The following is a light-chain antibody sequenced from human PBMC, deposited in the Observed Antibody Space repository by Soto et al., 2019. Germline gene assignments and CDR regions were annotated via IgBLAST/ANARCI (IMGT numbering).Light chain of an antibody. J-gene: IGKJ5*01. CDR3: QQRSNLIT. Sequence: SVLTHYAATLSLSPGERPTLSFRACQSVSSYLAWYQQKPGQASRLLIYDASNRATGIPARFSGSGSGTDFTLTISSLEPEDFAVYYCQQRSNLITSGQGTRLEIK. V-gene: IGKV3-11*01. CDR2: DAS. CDR1: QSVSSY.